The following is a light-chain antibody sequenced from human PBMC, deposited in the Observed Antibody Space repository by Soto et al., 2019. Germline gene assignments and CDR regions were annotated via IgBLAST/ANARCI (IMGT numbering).Light chain of an antibody. V-gene: IGLV2-14*01. J-gene: IGLJ1*01. CDR1: SSDVGDYDY. CDR3: SSYTGSSTIYV. Sequence: QSALTQPASVSGSPGQSITISCTGTSSDVGDYDYVSWYQQHPGKAPKLMIYEVSKRPSGVSNRFSGSKSGDTASLTISGLQAEDEADYYCSSYTGSSTIYVFGNGTKVTV. CDR2: EVS.